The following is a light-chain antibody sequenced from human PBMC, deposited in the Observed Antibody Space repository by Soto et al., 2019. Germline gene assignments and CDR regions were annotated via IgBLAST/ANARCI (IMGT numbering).Light chain of an antibody. CDR2: DAS. Sequence: EIVLTQSPATLSLSPGERATLSCRASHSVGSSLAWYQHKPGQAPRLLIYDASNRATGIPARFSGSGSGTDFTLTISSLEPEDFADYFCQQRSSWYTFGQGTKLEIK. CDR1: HSVGSS. J-gene: IGKJ2*01. V-gene: IGKV3-11*01. CDR3: QQRSSWYT.